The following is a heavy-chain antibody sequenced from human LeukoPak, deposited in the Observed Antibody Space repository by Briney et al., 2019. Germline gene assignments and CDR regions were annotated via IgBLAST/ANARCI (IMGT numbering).Heavy chain of an antibody. D-gene: IGHD3-3*01. V-gene: IGHV3-30*04. CDR3: ARDWGRTIFGVTNHHFDY. CDR2: ISYDGSNK. Sequence: GGSLRLSCAASGFTFSSYAMHWVRQAPGKGLEWVAVISYDGSNKYYADSVKGRFTISRDNSKNTLYLQMNSLRAEDTAVYYCARDWGRTIFGVTNHHFDYWGQGTLVTVSS. CDR1: GFTFSSYA. J-gene: IGHJ4*02.